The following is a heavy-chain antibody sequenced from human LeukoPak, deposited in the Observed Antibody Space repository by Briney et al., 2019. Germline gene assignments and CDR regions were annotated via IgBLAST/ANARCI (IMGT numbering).Heavy chain of an antibody. V-gene: IGHV1-69*13. J-gene: IGHJ6*02. CDR1: GGTFSSYA. CDR3: ASGPRYCSSTSCYKVYYGMDV. D-gene: IGHD2-2*02. Sequence: SVKVSCKASGGTFSSYAISWVRQATGQGLEWMGGIIPIFGTANYAQKFRGRVTITADESTSTAYMELSSLRSEDTAVYYCASGPRYCSSTSCYKVYYGMDVWGQGTTVTVSS. CDR2: IIPIFGTA.